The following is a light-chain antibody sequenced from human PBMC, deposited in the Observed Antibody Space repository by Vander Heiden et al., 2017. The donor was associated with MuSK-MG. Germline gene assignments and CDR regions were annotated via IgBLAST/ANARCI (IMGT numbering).Light chain of an antibody. V-gene: IGLV3-19*01. CDR1: NLRSYY. CDR3: ASRDSSGNGVV. CDR2: GKN. Sequence: SSVLTHDPAVSVSLGQTVRIPCRGANLRSYYATWYQQKPGQAPILVIFGKNNRPSGVPDRFSGSKSGNTASLAITGAQAEDEADYYCASRDSSGNGVVFGGGTKLTVL. J-gene: IGLJ2*01.